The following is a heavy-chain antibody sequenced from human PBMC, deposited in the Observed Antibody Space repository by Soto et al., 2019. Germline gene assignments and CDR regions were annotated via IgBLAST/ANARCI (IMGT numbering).Heavy chain of an antibody. CDR1: GDSFSSST. V-gene: IGHV1-69*08. J-gene: IGHJ4*02. Sequence: QVQLVQSGAEVKKPGSSVKVSCKASGDSFSSSTITWVRQAPGQGLEWMGRIIPLLETADYAKNFKGRHIITDDKSTITAYMELTSLTSENTAVYFCVRDSPIESTFSGFDSIDYWGQGTLVTVS. CDR3: VRDSPIESTFSGFDSIDY. CDR2: IIPLLETA. D-gene: IGHD6-25*01.